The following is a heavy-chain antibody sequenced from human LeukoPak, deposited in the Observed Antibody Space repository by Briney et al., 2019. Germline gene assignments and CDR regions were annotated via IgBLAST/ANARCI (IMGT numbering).Heavy chain of an antibody. CDR2: INHSGST. D-gene: IGHD4-17*01. V-gene: IGHV4-34*01. CDR3: AKRVTTRLPFRY. Sequence: KPSETLSLTCAVYGGSFSDYRWSWIRQPPGKGLEWIGEINHSGSTNYNPSLKRRVTISVDTSNKQFPLKLISLTAVYTAVFYCAKRVTTRLPFRYWGQGTLVTVSS. CDR1: GGSFSDYR. J-gene: IGHJ4*02.